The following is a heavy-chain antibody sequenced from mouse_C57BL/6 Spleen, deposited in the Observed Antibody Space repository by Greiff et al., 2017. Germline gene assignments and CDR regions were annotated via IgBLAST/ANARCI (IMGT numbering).Heavy chain of an antibody. J-gene: IGHJ2*01. CDR1: GYTFTSYN. D-gene: IGHD1-1*01. Sequence: QVQLKESGAELVRPGASVKMSCKASGYTFTSYNMHWVKQTPRQGLEWIGAIYPGNGDTSYNQKFKGKATLTVDKSSSTAYMQLSSLTSEDSAVYFCARDYYGSSRYYFDYWGQGTTLTVSS. V-gene: IGHV1-12*01. CDR2: IYPGNGDT. CDR3: ARDYYGSSRYYFDY.